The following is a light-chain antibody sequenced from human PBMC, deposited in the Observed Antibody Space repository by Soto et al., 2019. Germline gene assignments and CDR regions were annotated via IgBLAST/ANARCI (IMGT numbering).Light chain of an antibody. CDR1: QSISNY. V-gene: IGKV1-39*01. CDR3: QQFNNYPVT. J-gene: IGKJ5*01. CDR2: AAS. Sequence: QSPSSLSASVGDRVTITCRASQSISNYLNWYQQKPGKAPKLLIYAASSLQSGVPSRFSGSGSGTDFTLTISSLQPEDSASYYCQQFNNYPVTFGQGTRLEIK.